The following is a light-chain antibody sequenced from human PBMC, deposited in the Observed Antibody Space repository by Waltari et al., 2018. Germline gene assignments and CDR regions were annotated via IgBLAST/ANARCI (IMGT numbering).Light chain of an antibody. CDR1: QSFSRW. CDR2: GAS. J-gene: IGKJ1*01. CDR3: QKYGTLPAT. V-gene: IGKV3-20*01. Sequence: EIVLTQSPGTLSLSPGERAPLSCRASQSFSRWLACYQQKPGQPPRLLIYGASSRATGIPDRFIGSGSGTDFSLTISRLEPEDSAVYYCQKYGTLPATFGQGTKVEVK.